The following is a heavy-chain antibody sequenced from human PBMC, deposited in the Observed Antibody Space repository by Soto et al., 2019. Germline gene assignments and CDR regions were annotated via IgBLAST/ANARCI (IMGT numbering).Heavy chain of an antibody. V-gene: IGHV1-3*05. J-gene: IGHJ4*02. Sequence: QVQLVQSGAEEKKPGASVKVPCKASGYTFTSYDMHWVRQAPGQRLEWMGWINAGNGNTKYSQKFQGRVTITRDTSASTAYMELSSLRSEDTAVYYCARDKITAILDYWGQGTLVTVSS. CDR3: ARDKITAILDY. CDR2: INAGNGNT. D-gene: IGHD1-20*01. CDR1: GYTFTSYD.